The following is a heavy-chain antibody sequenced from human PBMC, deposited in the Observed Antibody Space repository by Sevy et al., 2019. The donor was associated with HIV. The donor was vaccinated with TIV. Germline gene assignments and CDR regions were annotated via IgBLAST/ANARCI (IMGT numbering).Heavy chain of an antibody. J-gene: IGHJ4*02. V-gene: IGHV4-59*01. CDR1: GGSISSYY. Sequence: SETLSLTCTVSGGSISSYYWSWIRQPPGKGLEWIGYIYYNGNTNYNPSLKSRVTISVDTSKNQFSLRLSSVTAADTAMYYCARVMGGWPPDYWGQGTLVTVSS. CDR3: ARVMGGWPPDY. CDR2: IYYNGNT. D-gene: IGHD6-19*01.